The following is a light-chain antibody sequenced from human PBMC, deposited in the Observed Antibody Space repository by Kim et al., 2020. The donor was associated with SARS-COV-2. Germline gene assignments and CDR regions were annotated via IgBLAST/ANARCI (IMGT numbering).Light chain of an antibody. CDR3: QQYGTSPGT. J-gene: IGKJ1*01. CDR2: GAS. V-gene: IGKV3-20*01. CDR1: QSVSSSY. Sequence: SPVERATLSGRASQSVSSSYLAWYQQKPGQAPRLLIYGASSRATGIPDRFSGSGSGTDFTLTISRLEPEDLAVYYCQQYGTSPGTFGQGTKVDIK.